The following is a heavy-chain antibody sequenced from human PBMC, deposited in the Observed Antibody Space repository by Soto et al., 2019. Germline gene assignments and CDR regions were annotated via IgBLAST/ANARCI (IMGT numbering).Heavy chain of an antibody. D-gene: IGHD4-17*01. Sequence: VQLVESGGGVVQPGRSLRLSCAASGITFSSYGMHWVRQSPGKGLEWVALILFDGSNKYYADSVKGRFTISRDNSKNTLYLQLNTLRAEDTAVYYCATHDYGSKASYWGQGTLVTVSS. V-gene: IGHV3-33*01. CDR3: ATHDYGSKASY. J-gene: IGHJ4*02. CDR1: GITFSSYG. CDR2: ILFDGSNK.